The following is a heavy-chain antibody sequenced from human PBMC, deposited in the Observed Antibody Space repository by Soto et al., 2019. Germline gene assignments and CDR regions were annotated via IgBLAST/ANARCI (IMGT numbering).Heavy chain of an antibody. CDR2: ISAYNGNT. Sequence: ASVKVSCKASGYTFTNYGITWVRQAPGQGLEWMGWISAYNGNTHYTQRLQGRVTMTTDTSTGTAYMELRGLRSDDTAVYYCAGVRQLVGYFYYYMDVWGKGTTVTVS. V-gene: IGHV1-18*01. D-gene: IGHD6-6*01. J-gene: IGHJ6*03. CDR1: GYTFTNYG. CDR3: AGVRQLVGYFYYYMDV.